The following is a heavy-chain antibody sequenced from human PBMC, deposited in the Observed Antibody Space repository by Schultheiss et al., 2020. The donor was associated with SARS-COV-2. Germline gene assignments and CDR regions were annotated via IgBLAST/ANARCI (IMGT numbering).Heavy chain of an antibody. CDR2: IKSKTDGGTT. D-gene: IGHD6-6*01. CDR1: GFTFSSYA. J-gene: IGHJ6*03. Sequence: GGSLRLSCAASGFTFSSYAMSWVRQAPGKGLEWVGRIKSKTDGGTTDYAAPVKGRFTISRDNSKNKLYLQMNSLRAEDTAVYYCARGEYSTGYMDVWGKGTTVTVSS. CDR3: ARGEYSTGYMDV. V-gene: IGHV3-15*01.